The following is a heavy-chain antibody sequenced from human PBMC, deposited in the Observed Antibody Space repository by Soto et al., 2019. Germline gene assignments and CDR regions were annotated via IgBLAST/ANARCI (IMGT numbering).Heavy chain of an antibody. V-gene: IGHV4-59*01. J-gene: IGHJ5*02. CDR3: AREGSRPHTNWFDP. Sequence: SENLSLTCTVSGGSISSYYWSWIRQPPGKGLEWIGYIYYSGSTNYNPSLKSRVTISVDTSKNQFSLKLSSVTAADTAVYYCAREGSRPHTNWFDPWGQGTLVTVSS. CDR1: GGSISSYY. CDR2: IYYSGST.